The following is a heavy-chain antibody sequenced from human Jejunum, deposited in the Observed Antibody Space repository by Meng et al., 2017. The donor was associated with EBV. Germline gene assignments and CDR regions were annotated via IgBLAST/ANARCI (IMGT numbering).Heavy chain of an antibody. Sequence: QVHLQGSGPGLVKPPETLSLTCALSGGAISSNHWWSWVRQPPWKGLEWIGEIYHSGIVNYNPSLKCRVTISVDKSKTQFSLRLSSVTAADTAVYYCSHYIWGSYPAGAYWGQGPLVTVSS. J-gene: IGHJ4*02. D-gene: IGHD3-16*02. V-gene: IGHV4-4*03. CDR3: SHYIWGSYPAGAY. CDR1: GGAISSNHW. CDR2: IYHSGIV.